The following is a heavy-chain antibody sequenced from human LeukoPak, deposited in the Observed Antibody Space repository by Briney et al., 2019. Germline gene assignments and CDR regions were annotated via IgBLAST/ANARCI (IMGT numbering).Heavy chain of an antibody. V-gene: IGHV3-9*01. CDR3: ATATTTGTFDY. CDR2: ISWNSGGI. J-gene: IGHJ4*02. D-gene: IGHD4-17*01. Sequence: PGGSLRLSCAASGFTFDDYAMHWGRQAPGKGLEWVSVISWNSGGIAYADSVKGRFTISRDNAKNSLYLQMHSLRAEDTALYYCATATTTGTFDYRGQGTLATVS. CDR1: GFTFDDYA.